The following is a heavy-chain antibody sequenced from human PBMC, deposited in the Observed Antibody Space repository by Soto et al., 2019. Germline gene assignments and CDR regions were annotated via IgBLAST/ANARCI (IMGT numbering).Heavy chain of an antibody. CDR2: IGASGSST. Sequence: GGSLRLSCAASGFTFSSFAMSWVRQAPGRGLEWVSAIGASGSSTYYADSVKGRFTISRDNSKNTLYLQMNSLRAEDTAVYYCAKEAGSIGPNWFDPWGQGTLVTVSS. CDR3: AKEAGSIGPNWFDP. D-gene: IGHD3-22*01. J-gene: IGHJ5*02. CDR1: GFTFSSFA. V-gene: IGHV3-23*01.